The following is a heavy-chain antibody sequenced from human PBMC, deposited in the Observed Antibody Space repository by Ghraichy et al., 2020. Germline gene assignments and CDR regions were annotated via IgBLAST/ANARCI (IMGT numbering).Heavy chain of an antibody. J-gene: IGHJ4*02. CDR3: AKSVRLDTGYNSSWIDY. D-gene: IGHD6-13*01. Sequence: GESLNISCAASGFSFGTYAMSWVRQAPGKGLEWVSGTSDSGGASYYADSVKGRFTISRDNSKNTLSLQMNSLRAEDTATYYCAKSVRLDTGYNSSWIDYWGQGTLVTVSS. CDR2: TSDSGGAS. CDR1: GFSFGTYA. V-gene: IGHV3-23*01.